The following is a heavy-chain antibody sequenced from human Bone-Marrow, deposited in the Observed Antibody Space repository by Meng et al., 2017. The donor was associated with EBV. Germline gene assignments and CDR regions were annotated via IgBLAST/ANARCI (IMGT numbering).Heavy chain of an antibody. CDR1: GYTVSSYD. Sequence: QAQLVASGSGVKKPGASVKVSCRTSGYTVSSYDVNWVRQAPGQGPEWMGWINPNSGNTGFAQKIQGRVSMTWDTYTSTAYMELRNLRSEDTAVYYCARMGYWGQGTLVTVSS. CDR3: ARMGY. V-gene: IGHV1-8*01. CDR2: INPNSGNT. J-gene: IGHJ4*02.